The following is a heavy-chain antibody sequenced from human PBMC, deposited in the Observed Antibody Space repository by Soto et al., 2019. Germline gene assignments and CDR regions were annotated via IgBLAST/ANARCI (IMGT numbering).Heavy chain of an antibody. Sequence: LRLSCAASGFTFSSYDMNWVRQAPGKGLEWVSYISGGSSRIFYADSVKGRFTISRDNAKNSLYLQMNSLRDEDTGVYYCARVIYGGWSTIKDYYYYAMDVWGQGTTVTVSS. D-gene: IGHD5-12*01. V-gene: IGHV3-48*02. CDR2: ISGGSSRI. J-gene: IGHJ6*02. CDR3: ARVIYGGWSTIKDYYYYAMDV. CDR1: GFTFSSYD.